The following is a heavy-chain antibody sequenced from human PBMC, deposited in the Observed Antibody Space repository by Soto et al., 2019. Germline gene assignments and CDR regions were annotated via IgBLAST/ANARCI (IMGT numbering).Heavy chain of an antibody. CDR3: AVTVTGSRSPLAH. CDR2: IIPIYASP. D-gene: IGHD3-9*01. V-gene: IGHV1-69*06. J-gene: IGHJ4*02. Sequence: QVQLVQSGAEVKKPGSSVMVSCKASGGTFSSNAISWVRQAPGQGLEWMGGIIPIYASPNYAQNFQGRVTVTADKATSTAYLELRRLKFADSAIYYCAVTVTGSRSPLAHWGRGTLVSVSS. CDR1: GGTFSSNA.